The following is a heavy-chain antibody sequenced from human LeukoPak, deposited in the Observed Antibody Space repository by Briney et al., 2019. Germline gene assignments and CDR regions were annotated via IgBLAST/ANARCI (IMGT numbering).Heavy chain of an antibody. J-gene: IGHJ6*02. Sequence: SETLSLTCTVSGGSISSYYWSWIRQPAGKGLEWIGRIYTSGGTNYNPSLKSRVTMSIDTSKNQFSLKLSSVTAADTAVYYCARDRRARLGYYYYGMDVWGQGTTVTVSS. CDR3: ARDRRARLGYYYYGMDV. CDR1: GGSISSYY. CDR2: IYTSGGT. V-gene: IGHV4-4*07. D-gene: IGHD5-12*01.